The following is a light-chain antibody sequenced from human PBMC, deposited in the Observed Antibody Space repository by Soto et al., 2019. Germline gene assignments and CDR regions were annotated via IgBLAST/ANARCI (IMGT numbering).Light chain of an antibody. Sequence: QSALTQPPSASGTPGQRVTISCSGSSSNIGSSTVNWYQQLPGTAPKLLIYSNNQRPSGVPDRFSGSKSGTSASLAISGLQSEDEADYYCAAWDDSLNGRGVFGGGTKLTVL. V-gene: IGLV1-44*01. J-gene: IGLJ2*01. CDR3: AAWDDSLNGRGV. CDR1: SSNIGSST. CDR2: SNN.